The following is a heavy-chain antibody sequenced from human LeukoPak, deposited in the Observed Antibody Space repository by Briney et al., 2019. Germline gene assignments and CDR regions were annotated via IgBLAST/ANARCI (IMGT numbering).Heavy chain of an antibody. Sequence: GASVKVSRKASGGTFSSYAISWVRQAPGQGLEWMGGIIPIFGTANYAQKFQGRVTITADESTSTAYMELSSLRSEDTAVYCCARNREVATILSCFDPWGQGTLVTVSS. CDR2: IIPIFGTA. V-gene: IGHV1-69*13. D-gene: IGHD5-12*01. J-gene: IGHJ5*02. CDR1: GGTFSSYA. CDR3: ARNREVATILSCFDP.